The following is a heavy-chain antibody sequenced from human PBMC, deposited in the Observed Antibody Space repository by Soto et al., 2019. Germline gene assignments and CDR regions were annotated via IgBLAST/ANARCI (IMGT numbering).Heavy chain of an antibody. V-gene: IGHV3-74*01. J-gene: IGHJ6*02. Sequence: GGSLRLSCAASGFTFSSYWMHWVRQAPGKGLVWVSRINSDGSSTSYADSVKGRFTISRDNAKNTLYLQMNSLRAEDTAAYYCARDGEYYDFWSGSYYGMDVWGQGTTVTVSS. CDR3: ARDGEYYDFWSGSYYGMDV. D-gene: IGHD3-3*01. CDR1: GFTFSSYW. CDR2: INSDGSST.